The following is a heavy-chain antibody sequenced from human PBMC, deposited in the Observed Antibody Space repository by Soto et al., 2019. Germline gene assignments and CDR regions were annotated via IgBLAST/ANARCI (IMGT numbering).Heavy chain of an antibody. CDR1: GFTFSSYS. CDR2: ISSSSSYI. V-gene: IGHV3-21*01. Sequence: PGGSLRLSCAASGFTFSSYSMNWVRQAPGKGLEWVSSISSSSSYIYYADSVKGRFTISRDNAKNSLYLQMNSLRAEDTAVYYCARDSGEYDFWSGYYPTNWFDPWGQGTLVTVS. D-gene: IGHD3-3*01. CDR3: ARDSGEYDFWSGYYPTNWFDP. J-gene: IGHJ5*02.